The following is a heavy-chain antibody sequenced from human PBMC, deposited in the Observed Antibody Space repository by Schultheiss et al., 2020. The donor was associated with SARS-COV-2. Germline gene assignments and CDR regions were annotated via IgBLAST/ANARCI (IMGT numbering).Heavy chain of an antibody. V-gene: IGHV1-2*02. CDR1: GYTFTDYF. CDR2: INPKSGGT. D-gene: IGHD3-16*01. J-gene: IGHJ5*02. CDR3: ARAGRTDITRGDL. Sequence: ASVKVYCKASGYTFTDYFVHWVRQAPGHGLEWMGWINPKSGGTLYAQNFQDRVTMARDTSISTAYMELSRLRSDDTAIYYCARAGRTDITRGDLWGQGTLVTVAS.